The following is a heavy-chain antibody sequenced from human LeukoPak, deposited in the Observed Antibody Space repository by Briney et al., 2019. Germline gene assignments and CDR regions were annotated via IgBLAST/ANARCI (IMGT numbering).Heavy chain of an antibody. CDR3: ARSWAGMYYPFYYFDY. V-gene: IGHV4-34*01. J-gene: IGHJ4*02. Sequence: TSETLSLTCAVYGDSFSGYYWSWIRQPPGKGLEWIAEIDHRGTTHYNPSLKSRVNISADTSKNQFSLHLDSVTAADTAVYYCARSWAGMYYPFYYFDYWGQGTLVSVSS. CDR1: GDSFSGYY. CDR2: IDHRGTT. D-gene: IGHD1-26*01.